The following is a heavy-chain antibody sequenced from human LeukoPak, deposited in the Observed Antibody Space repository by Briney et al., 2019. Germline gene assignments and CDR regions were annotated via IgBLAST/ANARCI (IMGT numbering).Heavy chain of an antibody. CDR2: IYYSGST. CDR1: GGSISSYY. Sequence: SSETLSLTCTVSGGSISSYYWSWIRQPPGKGLEWIGYIYYSGSTNYNPSLKSRVTISVDKSKNQFSLKLSSVTAADTAVYYCAREGSYCSGGSCYSGFDPWGQGTLVTVSS. D-gene: IGHD2-15*01. CDR3: AREGSYCSGGSCYSGFDP. V-gene: IGHV4-59*01. J-gene: IGHJ5*02.